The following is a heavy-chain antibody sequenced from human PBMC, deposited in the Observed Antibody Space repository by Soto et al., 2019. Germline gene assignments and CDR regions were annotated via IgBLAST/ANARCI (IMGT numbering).Heavy chain of an antibody. J-gene: IGHJ6*02. Sequence: GASVKVSCKASGYTFTSYDINWVRQATGQWLEWMGWMNPNSGNTGYAQKFQGRVTMTRNTSISTAYMELSSLRSEDTAVYYCARVKKALAATRVAYYYYYGMDVWGQGTTFTVSS. CDR3: ARVKKALAATRVAYYYYYGMDV. D-gene: IGHD2-15*01. CDR1: GYTFTSYD. V-gene: IGHV1-8*01. CDR2: MNPNSGNT.